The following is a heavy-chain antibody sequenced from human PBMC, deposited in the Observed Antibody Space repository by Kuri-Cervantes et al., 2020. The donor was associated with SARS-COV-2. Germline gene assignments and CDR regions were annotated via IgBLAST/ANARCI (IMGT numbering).Heavy chain of an antibody. CDR3: ARETYYYDSSGYYYLHGMDV. CDR1: GGSISSYY. CDR2: IYYSGST. D-gene: IGHD3-22*01. J-gene: IGHJ6*02. V-gene: IGHV4-59*01. Sequence: SETLSLTCTVSGGSISSYYWSWIRQPPGKGLEWIGYIYYSGSTNYNPSLKSRVTISVDTSKNQFSLKLSSVTAADTAVYYCARETYYYDSSGYYYLHGMDVWGQGTTVTVSS.